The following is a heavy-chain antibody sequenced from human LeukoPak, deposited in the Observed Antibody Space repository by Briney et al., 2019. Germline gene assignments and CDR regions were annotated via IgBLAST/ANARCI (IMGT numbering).Heavy chain of an antibody. V-gene: IGHV4-59*08. J-gene: IGHJ5*02. CDR2: IDHTGST. CDR3: ARHVGFITMVRGVINNNWFDP. Sequence: SETLSLTCTVSDDSITIYYWTWIRQPPGKGLEWIGYIDHTGSTNYNPSLNSRVTISRDTSKNHFSLKLSSVTAADTAVYYCARHVGFITMVRGVINNNWFDPWGQGTLVTVSS. D-gene: IGHD3-10*01. CDR1: DDSITIYY.